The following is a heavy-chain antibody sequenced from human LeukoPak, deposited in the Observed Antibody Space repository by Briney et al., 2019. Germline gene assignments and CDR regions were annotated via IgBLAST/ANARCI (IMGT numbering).Heavy chain of an antibody. CDR3: TRDLMDYDVSTGLHHYYMDV. CDR1: GFTFGDYA. D-gene: IGHD3-9*01. Sequence: PGGSLRLSCTASGFTFGDYAISWFRQDPRKGLVWVSRINGDGRNINYADSVRGRFTISRDNAKNTLYLQMNTPRVEDTAVYYCTRDLMDYDVSTGLHHYYMDVWGQGTTVTVSS. V-gene: IGHV3-74*01. J-gene: IGHJ6*02. CDR2: INGDGRNI.